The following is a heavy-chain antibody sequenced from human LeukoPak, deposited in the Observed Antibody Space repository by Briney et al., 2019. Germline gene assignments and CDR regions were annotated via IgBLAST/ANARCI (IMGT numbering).Heavy chain of an antibody. D-gene: IGHD2-21*01. CDR1: GGSFSGYY. J-gene: IGHJ4*02. Sequence: SETLSLTCAVYGGSFSGYYWSWIRQPPGKGLEWIGEINHSGSTNYNPSLKSRVTISVDTSKTQFSLKLSSVTAADTAVYYCAGSRGYSYSFDYWGQGTLVTVSS. V-gene: IGHV4-34*01. CDR3: AGSRGYSYSFDY. CDR2: INHSGST.